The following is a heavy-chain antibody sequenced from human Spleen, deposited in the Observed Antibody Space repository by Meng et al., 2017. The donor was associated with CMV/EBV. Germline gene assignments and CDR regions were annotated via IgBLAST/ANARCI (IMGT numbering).Heavy chain of an antibody. CDR1: GFTFGDYA. D-gene: IGHD3-22*01. J-gene: IGHJ4*02. CDR2: INNSGST. CDR3: AREFLHSGGYYAFDY. V-gene: IGHV4-34*01. Sequence: GSLRLSCTGSGFTFGDYAMSWVRQSPGKGLEWIGEINNSGSTNYIPSLRSRVTISLDTSNKQVSLRLTSVTAADTAVYYCAREFLHSGGYYAFDYWGQGALVTVSS.